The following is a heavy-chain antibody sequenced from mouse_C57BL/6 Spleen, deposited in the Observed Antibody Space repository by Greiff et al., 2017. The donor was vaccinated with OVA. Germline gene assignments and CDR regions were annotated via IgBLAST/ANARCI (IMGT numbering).Heavy chain of an antibody. Sequence: VQLQQSGAELVKPGASVKLSCTASGFNIKDYYMHWVKQRPEQGLEWIGRIDPEDGDTKYAPKFQGKATITADTSSNTAYLQLSSLTSEDTAVYYCARSYDEYASWFAYWGQGTLVTVSA. D-gene: IGHD2-14*01. CDR2: IDPEDGDT. CDR1: GFNIKDYY. J-gene: IGHJ3*01. V-gene: IGHV14-2*01. CDR3: ARSYDEYASWFAY.